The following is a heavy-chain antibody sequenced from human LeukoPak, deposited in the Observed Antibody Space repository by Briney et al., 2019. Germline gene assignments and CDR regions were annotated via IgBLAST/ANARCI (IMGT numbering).Heavy chain of an antibody. V-gene: IGHV3-21*01. D-gene: IGHD1-26*01. CDR1: GFTFSSYS. Sequence: GGSLRLSCAASGFTFSSYSMNWVRQAPGKGLEWVSSISSSSSYIYYADSVKGRFTISRDNAKNSLYLQMNSLRAEDTAVYYCARSWELKGRFDYWGQGTLVTVSS. J-gene: IGHJ4*02. CDR3: ARSWELKGRFDY. CDR2: ISSSSSYI.